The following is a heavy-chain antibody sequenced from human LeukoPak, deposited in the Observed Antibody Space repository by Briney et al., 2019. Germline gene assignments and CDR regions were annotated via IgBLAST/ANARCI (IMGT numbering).Heavy chain of an antibody. CDR2: ISSRSSYI. J-gene: IGHJ4*02. D-gene: IGHD5-18*01. Sequence: GGSLRLSCAASGFTVSSNYMSWVRQAPGKGLEWVSSISSRSSYIYYADSVKGRFTISRDDAKNSLYLQMNSLRDEDTAVYYCASSGYSYGPAAYYFDYWGQGTPLTVSS. V-gene: IGHV3-21*01. CDR3: ASSGYSYGPAAYYFDY. CDR1: GFTVSSNY.